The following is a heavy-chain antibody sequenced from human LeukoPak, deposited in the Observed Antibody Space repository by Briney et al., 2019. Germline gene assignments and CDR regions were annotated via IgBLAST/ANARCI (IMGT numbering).Heavy chain of an antibody. V-gene: IGHV4-39*01. CDR2: IYYSGST. CDR3: AREIFGVVKGWFDP. CDR1: GGSISSSSYY. D-gene: IGHD3-3*01. J-gene: IGHJ5*02. Sequence: SETLSLTCTVSGGSISSSSYYWGWIRQPPGKGLEWIGSIYYSGSTYYNPSLKSRVTISVVTSKNQFSLKLSSVTAADTAVYYCAREIFGVVKGWFDPWGQGTLVTVSS.